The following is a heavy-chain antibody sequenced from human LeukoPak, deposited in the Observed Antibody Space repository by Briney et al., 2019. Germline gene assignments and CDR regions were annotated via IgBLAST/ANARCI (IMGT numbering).Heavy chain of an antibody. CDR2: IYYSGST. V-gene: IGHV4-59*08. D-gene: IGHD3-22*01. CDR3: ARPYYYDSRIDP. J-gene: IGHJ5*02. CDR1: GGSISSYY. Sequence: SETLSLTCTVSGGSISSYYWSWIRQPPGKGLEWIGYIYYSGSTNYNPSLKSRVTISVDTSKNQFSLRLSSVTAADTAVYYCARPYYYDSRIDPWGQGTLVTVSS.